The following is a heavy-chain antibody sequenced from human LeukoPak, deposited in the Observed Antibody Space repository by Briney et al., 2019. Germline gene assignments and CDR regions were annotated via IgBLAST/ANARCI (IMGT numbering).Heavy chain of an antibody. CDR1: GFTFDSHV. V-gene: IGHV3-23*01. CDR2: ISGSGRDT. CDR3: ASGIVATREDAFDI. Sequence: GGSLRLSCAASGFTFDSHVMSWVRQAPGKGLEWVSSISGSGRDTSDADSVKGRFTISRDNSKNTLYLQMNSLRAEDTAVYYCASGIVATREDAFDIWGQGTMVTVSS. D-gene: IGHD5-12*01. J-gene: IGHJ3*02.